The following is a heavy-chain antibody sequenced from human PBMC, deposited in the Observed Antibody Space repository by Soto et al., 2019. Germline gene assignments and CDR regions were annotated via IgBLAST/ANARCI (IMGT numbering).Heavy chain of an antibody. Sequence: PGDSLKISCKGSGYSFTSYWIGWVRQMPGKGLEWMGIIYPGDSDTRYSPSFQGQVTISADKSISTAYLQWSSLKVSDTAMYYCARQYSGYVNAFDIWGQGTMVTVSS. V-gene: IGHV5-51*01. D-gene: IGHD5-12*01. CDR2: IYPGDSDT. CDR1: GYSFTSYW. J-gene: IGHJ3*02. CDR3: ARQYSGYVNAFDI.